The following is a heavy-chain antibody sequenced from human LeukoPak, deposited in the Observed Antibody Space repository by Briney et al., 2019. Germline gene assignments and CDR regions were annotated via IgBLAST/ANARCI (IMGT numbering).Heavy chain of an antibody. V-gene: IGHV4-34*01. Sequence: SETLSLTCAVYGGSFSGYYWSWIRQPPGKGLEWIGEINHSGSTNYNPSLKSRVTISVDTSKNQLSLKLSSVTAADTAVYYCASPRITMARSFDYWGQGTLVTVSS. D-gene: IGHD3-10*01. CDR3: ASPRITMARSFDY. CDR1: GGSFSGYY. J-gene: IGHJ4*02. CDR2: INHSGST.